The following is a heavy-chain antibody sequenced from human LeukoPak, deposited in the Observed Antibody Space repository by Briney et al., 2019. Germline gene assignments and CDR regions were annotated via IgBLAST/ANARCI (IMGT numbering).Heavy chain of an antibody. CDR2: IPASGGSK. J-gene: IGHJ3*02. V-gene: IGHV3-23*01. D-gene: IGHD6-6*01. CDR1: GFIFSSNV. Sequence: GGSLRLSCVASGFIFSSNVMIWVRQAPGKGLEWVSSIPASGGSKYYADSVKGRFTISRDNSKNTLYLQMNSLRAEDTAVYYCAKLPGYRAARDAFDIWGQGTMVTVSS. CDR3: AKLPGYRAARDAFDI.